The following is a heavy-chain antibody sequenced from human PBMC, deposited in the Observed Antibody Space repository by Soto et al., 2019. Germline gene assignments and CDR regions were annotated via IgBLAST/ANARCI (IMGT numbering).Heavy chain of an antibody. V-gene: IGHV1-46*01. J-gene: IGHJ6*02. CDR3: ARDSSIPRPLYYGMDV. CDR2: INPSGGST. CDR1: GYTFTSYY. Sequence: ASVKVSCKASGYTFTSYYMHWVRQAPGQGLEWMRIINPSGGSTSYAQKFQGRVTMTRDTSTSTVYMELSSLRSEDTAVYYCARDSSIPRPLYYGMDVWGQGTTVTVSS.